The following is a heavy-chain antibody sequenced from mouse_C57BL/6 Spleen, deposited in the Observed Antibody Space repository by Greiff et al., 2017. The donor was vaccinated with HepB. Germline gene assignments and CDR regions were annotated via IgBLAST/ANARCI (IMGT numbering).Heavy chain of an antibody. D-gene: IGHD2-3*01. Sequence: VQLKESGPGLVKPSQSLSLTCSVTGYSITSGYYWNWIRQFPGNKLEWMGYISYDGSNNYNPSLKNRISITRDTSKNQFFLKLNSVTTEDTATYYCARGPIYDGYSYAMDYWGQGTSVTVSS. CDR1: GYSITSGYY. V-gene: IGHV3-6*01. CDR2: ISYDGSN. CDR3: ARGPIYDGYSYAMDY. J-gene: IGHJ4*01.